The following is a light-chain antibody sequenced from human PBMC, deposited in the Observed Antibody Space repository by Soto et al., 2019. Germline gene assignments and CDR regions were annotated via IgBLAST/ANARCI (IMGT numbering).Light chain of an antibody. CDR1: SSNIGSST. Sequence: QSVLTQPPSASGTPGQRVTISCSGSSSNIGSSTVNWYQQLPGTAPKLLIYSNNQRPSGVPDRFSGSKSGTSASLAISGLQSEDEADYYCAAWDDGLNGPVVFGGGTKVTVL. CDR3: AAWDDGLNGPVV. V-gene: IGLV1-44*01. CDR2: SNN. J-gene: IGLJ2*01.